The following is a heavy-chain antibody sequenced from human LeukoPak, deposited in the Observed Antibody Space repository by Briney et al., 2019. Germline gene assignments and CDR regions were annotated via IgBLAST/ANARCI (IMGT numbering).Heavy chain of an antibody. Sequence: SGGSLRLSCAASGFTFSSYNMNWVRQAPGKGLEWVSYTSGRSDTIYYADSVKGRFIISRDNARNSLSLQMDSLRAEDTAVYYCARDRERIAGVAQGPDYWGQGTLVTVSS. D-gene: IGHD2-15*01. CDR3: ARDRERIAGVAQGPDY. J-gene: IGHJ4*02. CDR1: GFTFSSYN. CDR2: TSGRSDTI. V-gene: IGHV3-48*01.